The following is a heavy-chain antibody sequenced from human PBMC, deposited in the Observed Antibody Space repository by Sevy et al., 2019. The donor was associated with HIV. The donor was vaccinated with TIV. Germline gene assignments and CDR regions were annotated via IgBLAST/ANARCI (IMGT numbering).Heavy chain of an antibody. CDR1: GFTFSSYE. J-gene: IGHJ5*02. Sequence: GGSLRLSCTASGFTFSSYEMNWVRQAPGKGLEWVSYITLSGSTIYYADSVKGRFTISRDNAKNSLNLQMNSLRAEDTAVYYCTRNGGAFDNGFDPWGQGTLVTVSS. CDR3: TRNGGAFDNGFDP. CDR2: ITLSGSTI. D-gene: IGHD2-8*01. V-gene: IGHV3-48*03.